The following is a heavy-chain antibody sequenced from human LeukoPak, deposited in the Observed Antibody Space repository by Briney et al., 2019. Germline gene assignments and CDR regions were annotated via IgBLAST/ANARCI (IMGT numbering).Heavy chain of an antibody. V-gene: IGHV1-69*05. CDR2: IIPIFGTA. J-gene: IGHJ5*02. Sequence: SVTVSCKASGGTFSSYAISWVRQAPGQGLEWMGGIIPIFGTANYAQKFQGRVTITTDESTSTAYMELSSLRSEDTAVYYCARERVNWFDPWGQGTLVTVSS. CDR3: ARERVNWFDP. CDR1: GGTFSSYA.